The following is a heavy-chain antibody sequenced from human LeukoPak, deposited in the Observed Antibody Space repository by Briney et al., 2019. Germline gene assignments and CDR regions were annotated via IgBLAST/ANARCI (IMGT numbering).Heavy chain of an antibody. D-gene: IGHD3-22*01. CDR3: AKDYYDSSGSPVGYFDY. CDR1: GFTFSSYA. V-gene: IGHV3-23*01. CDR2: ISGSGGST. J-gene: IGHJ4*02. Sequence: PGGSLRLSCAASGFTFSSYAMSWVRQAPGKGLEWVSAISGSGGSTYYADSVKGRFTISRDNSKNTLYLQMNSLRAEDTAVYYCAKDYYDSSGSPVGYFDYWGQGTLVTVSS.